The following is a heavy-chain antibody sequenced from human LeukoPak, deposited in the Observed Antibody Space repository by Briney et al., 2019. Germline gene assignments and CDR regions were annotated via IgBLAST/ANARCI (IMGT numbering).Heavy chain of an antibody. V-gene: IGHV1-2*02. D-gene: IGHD5-24*01. CDR2: INPNSGGT. J-gene: IGHJ4*02. CDR1: GYTFTGYY. Sequence: ASVKVSCKASGYTFTGYYMHWVRQAPGQGLEWMGWINPNSGGTNYAQKFQGRVTMTRDTSISTAYMELSRLRSDDTAVYYCAKDSHRDGYNSYWGQGTLVTVSS. CDR3: AKDSHRDGYNSY.